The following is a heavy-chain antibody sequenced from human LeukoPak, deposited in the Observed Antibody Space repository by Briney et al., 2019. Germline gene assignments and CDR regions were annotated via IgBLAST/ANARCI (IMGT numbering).Heavy chain of an antibody. D-gene: IGHD6-19*01. Sequence: GGSLRLSCAASGFTFSSYAMHWVRQAPGKGLEWVAVISYDGSNKYYADSVRGRFTISRDNSKNTLYLQMNSLRAEDTAVYYCARDSGIAVAGEVGYFDYWGQGTLVTVSS. CDR2: ISYDGSNK. V-gene: IGHV3-30-3*01. CDR1: GFTFSSYA. J-gene: IGHJ4*02. CDR3: ARDSGIAVAGEVGYFDY.